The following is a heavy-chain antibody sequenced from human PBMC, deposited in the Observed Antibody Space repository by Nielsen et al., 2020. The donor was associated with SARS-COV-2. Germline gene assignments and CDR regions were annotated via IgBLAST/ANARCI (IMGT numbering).Heavy chain of an antibody. CDR3: ARGQAWYSSSWYPYNWFDP. D-gene: IGHD6-13*01. J-gene: IGHJ5*02. V-gene: IGHV4-59*12. CDR1: GGSISSYY. Sequence: GSLRLSCTVSGGSISSYYWSWIRQPPGKGLEWIGYIYYSGSTNYNPSLKSRVTISVDTSKNQFSLKLSSVTAADTAVYYCARGQAWYSSSWYPYNWFDPWGQGSLVTVSS. CDR2: IYYSGST.